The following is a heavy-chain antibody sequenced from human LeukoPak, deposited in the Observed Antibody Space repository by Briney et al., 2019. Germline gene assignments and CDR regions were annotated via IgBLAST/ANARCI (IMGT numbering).Heavy chain of an antibody. V-gene: IGHV1-69*13. Sequence: SVKVSCKASGGTFSSYAISWVRQAPGQGLEWMGGIIPIFGTANYAQKFQGRVTVTADESTSTAHMELSSLRSEDTAVYYCANSGSYYALDYWGQGTLVTVSS. D-gene: IGHD1-26*01. CDR2: IIPIFGTA. J-gene: IGHJ4*02. CDR1: GGTFSSYA. CDR3: ANSGSYYALDY.